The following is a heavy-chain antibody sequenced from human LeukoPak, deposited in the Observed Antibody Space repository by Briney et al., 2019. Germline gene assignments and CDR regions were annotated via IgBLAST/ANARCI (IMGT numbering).Heavy chain of an antibody. CDR3: ASYYYDSSGYYLDSEYYFDY. Sequence: PSETLSLTCTVSGGSVSFYYWSWIRQPPGKGLEWIGYIYYSGSTNYNPSLKSRVTISVDTSKNQFSLKVSSVTAADTAVYYCASYYYDSSGYYLDSEYYFDYWGQGTLVTVSS. CDR1: GGSVSFYY. D-gene: IGHD3-22*01. J-gene: IGHJ4*02. V-gene: IGHV4-59*02. CDR2: IYYSGST.